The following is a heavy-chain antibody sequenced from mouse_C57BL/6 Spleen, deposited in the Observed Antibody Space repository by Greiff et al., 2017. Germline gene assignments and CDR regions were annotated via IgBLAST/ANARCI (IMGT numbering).Heavy chain of an antibody. CDR1: GFNINDYY. V-gene: IGHV14-1*01. D-gene: IGHD2-5*01. Sequence: VQLQQSGAELVRPGASVKLSCTASGFNINDYYMHWVKQRPEQGLEWIGRIDAEEGDTEYAPKFQGKATMTADTSSNTAYLQLSSLTSEDTAVYYCTTDYSKTGWFADCGQGTLVTVSA. CDR2: IDAEEGDT. CDR3: TTDYSKTGWFAD. J-gene: IGHJ3*01.